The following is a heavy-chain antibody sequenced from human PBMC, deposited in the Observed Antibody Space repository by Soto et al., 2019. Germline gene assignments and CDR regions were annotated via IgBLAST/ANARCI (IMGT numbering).Heavy chain of an antibody. CDR1: GGTFSSYA. CDR2: IIPIFGTA. CDR3: ARSPTSHWDFQH. D-gene: IGHD7-27*01. V-gene: IGHV1-69*13. J-gene: IGHJ1*01. Sequence: SVKVSCKASGGTFSSYAISWVRQAPGQGLEWMGGIIPIFGTANYAQKFQGRVTITADESTSTAYMELSSLKASDTAMYYCARSPTSHWDFQHWGQGTLVTVSS.